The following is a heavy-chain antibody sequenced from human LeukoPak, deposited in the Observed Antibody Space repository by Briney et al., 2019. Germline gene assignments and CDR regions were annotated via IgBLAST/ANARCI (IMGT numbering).Heavy chain of an antibody. V-gene: IGHV3-21*01. CDR1: GFTLSTYT. CDR3: ARSYDYVWGNYRYDFDY. Sequence: PGGSLRLSCAASGFTLSTYTMHWVRQAPGKGLEWFSSISSSSSYIYYTDSVKGRFTVSRDNAKNSLYLQMNSLRAEDTAVYYCARSYDYVWGNYRYDFDYWGQGTLVTVSS. D-gene: IGHD3-16*02. J-gene: IGHJ4*02. CDR2: ISSSSSYI.